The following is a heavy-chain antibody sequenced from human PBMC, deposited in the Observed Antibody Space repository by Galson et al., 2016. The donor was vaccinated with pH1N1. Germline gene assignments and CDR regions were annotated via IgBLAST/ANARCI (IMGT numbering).Heavy chain of an antibody. CDR3: ARRYFDY. V-gene: IGHV3-7*01. Sequence: SLRLSCAASGFNFSNHWMQWVRQAPGKGLQWVANINQDGDKKYYVGSVEGRFTISRDNAKNSLYLQMSNLRDEDTAMYFCARRYFDYWGQGALVTVSS. CDR1: GFNFSNHW. J-gene: IGHJ4*02. D-gene: IGHD3-9*01. CDR2: INQDGDKK.